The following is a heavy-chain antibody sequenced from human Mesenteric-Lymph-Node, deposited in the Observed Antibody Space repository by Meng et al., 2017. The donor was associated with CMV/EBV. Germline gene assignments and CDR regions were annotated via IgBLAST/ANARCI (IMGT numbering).Heavy chain of an antibody. V-gene: IGHV3-21*01. CDR2: ISSSSSYI. CDR3: AKDLCSTSCYSFYYYYGMDV. Sequence: GGSLRLSCAASGFTFSSYSMNWVRQAPGKGLEWVSSISSSSSYIYYADSVKGRFTISRDNSKNTLYLQMNSLRAEDTAVYYCAKDLCSTSCYSFYYYYGMDVWGQGTTVTVSS. CDR1: GFTFSSYS. J-gene: IGHJ6*02. D-gene: IGHD2-2*02.